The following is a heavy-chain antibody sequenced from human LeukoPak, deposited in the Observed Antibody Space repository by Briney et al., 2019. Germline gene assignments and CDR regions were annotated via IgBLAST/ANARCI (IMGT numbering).Heavy chain of an antibody. J-gene: IGHJ4*02. CDR3: VGGDSREL. CDR2: IGRSSIDK. Sequence: PGGSLRLSCTASGFTFNTYTMNWVRQAPGKGPEWISSIGRSSIDKYYADSVRGRFTIPRDNAKNSLYVQMSSLRVEDTAVYYCVGGDSRELWGQGTLVTVSS. D-gene: IGHD3-22*01. CDR1: GFTFNTYT. V-gene: IGHV3-21*01.